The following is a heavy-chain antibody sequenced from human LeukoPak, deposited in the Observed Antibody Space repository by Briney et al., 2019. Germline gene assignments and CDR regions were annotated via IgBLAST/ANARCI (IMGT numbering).Heavy chain of an antibody. J-gene: IGHJ4*02. CDR3: ARDNREQQLVPPTFDY. V-gene: IGHV3-30-3*01. CDR2: MSDDGGTK. CDR1: GFTFSSYA. D-gene: IGHD6-13*01. Sequence: SGGSLRLSCAASGFTFSSYAMHWVRQAPGKGLEWVAVMSDDGGTKYYADSVKGRFTISRDNSKNTLYLQMDSLRTEDTAVYYCARDNREQQLVPPTFDYWGQGTLVTVSS.